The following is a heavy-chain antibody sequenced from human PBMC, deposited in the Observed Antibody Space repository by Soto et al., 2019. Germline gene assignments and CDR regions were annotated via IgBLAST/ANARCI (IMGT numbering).Heavy chain of an antibody. V-gene: IGHV4-31*03. CDR3: ASRIPFPGGYYVGVFDY. D-gene: IGHD3-10*01. CDR1: GVSISSGGYF. Sequence: QVQLQASGPGLVEPSQTLSLTCTVAGVSISSGGYFWSWLRQHPGQGLEWIGYISNSGSTFSNPALKSRVALSTDTSKNQFSLKLTSMTAADTAMYYCASRIPFPGGYYVGVFDYWGHGTLVTVSS. J-gene: IGHJ4*01. CDR2: ISNSGST.